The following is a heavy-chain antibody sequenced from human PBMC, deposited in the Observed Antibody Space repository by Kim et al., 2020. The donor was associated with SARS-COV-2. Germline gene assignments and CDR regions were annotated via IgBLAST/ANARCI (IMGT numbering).Heavy chain of an antibody. J-gene: IGHJ6*02. Sequence: SETLSLTCAVYGGSFSGYYWSWIRQPPGKGLEWIGEINHSGSTNYNPSLKSRVTISVDTSKNQFSLKLSSVTAADTAVYYCARKKGYGMDVWGQGTTVTV. CDR1: GGSFSGYY. CDR3: ARKKGYGMDV. CDR2: INHSGST. V-gene: IGHV4-34*01.